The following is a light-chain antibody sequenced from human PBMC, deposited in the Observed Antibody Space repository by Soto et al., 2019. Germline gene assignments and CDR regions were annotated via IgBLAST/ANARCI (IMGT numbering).Light chain of an antibody. CDR2: EVY. CDR1: SSDVGGYNY. Sequence: QSVLTQPPSASGSPGQSVTISCTGTSSDVGGYNYVSWYQQHPGKAPKLIIYEVYKRPSGVPDRFSGSKSGNTAALTVSGLQAEDEADYYRSSYVGTNSYVSGTGTKVTVL. V-gene: IGLV2-8*01. CDR3: SSYVGTNSYV. J-gene: IGLJ1*01.